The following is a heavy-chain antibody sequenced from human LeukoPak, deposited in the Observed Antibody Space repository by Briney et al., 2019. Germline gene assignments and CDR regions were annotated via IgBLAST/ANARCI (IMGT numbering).Heavy chain of an antibody. D-gene: IGHD6-6*01. CDR1: GFTFSDYY. CDR2: ISSSGSTI. Sequence: EGSLRLSCAASGFTFSDYYMSWIRQAPGKGLEWVSYISSSGSTIYYADSVKGRFTISRDNAKNSLYLQMNSLRAEDTAVYYCARARQLVRGSYYMDVWGKGTTVTVSS. CDR3: ARARQLVRGSYYMDV. V-gene: IGHV3-11*01. J-gene: IGHJ6*03.